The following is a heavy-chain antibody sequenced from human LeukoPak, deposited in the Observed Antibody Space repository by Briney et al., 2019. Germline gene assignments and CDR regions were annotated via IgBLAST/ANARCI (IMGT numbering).Heavy chain of an antibody. V-gene: IGHV3-53*01. CDR2: IYSSGNT. D-gene: IGHD3-22*01. Sequence: GGSLRLSCAASGFTVSSNYMSWFRQAPGKGLEWVSVIYSSGNTYYADSVKGRLAISRDNSKNTLFLQMNSLRAEDTAVYYCAKLGSYYYDASGCPRNWGQGTLVTVSS. J-gene: IGHJ4*02. CDR1: GFTVSSNY. CDR3: AKLGSYYYDASGCPRN.